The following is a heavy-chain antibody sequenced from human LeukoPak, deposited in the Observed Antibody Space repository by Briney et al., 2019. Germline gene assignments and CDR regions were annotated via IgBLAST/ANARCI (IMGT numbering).Heavy chain of an antibody. CDR1: GYTFTSYA. J-gene: IGHJ3*02. Sequence: ASVKVSCKASGYTFTSYAMNWVRQAPGQGLEWMGIINPSGGSTDYAQKFQGRVTVTRDTSTSTVYMELSSLRSEDTAIYYCARPLAPVMLNAFDIWGQGTMVTVSS. D-gene: IGHD2-8*01. CDR3: ARPLAPVMLNAFDI. CDR2: INPSGGST. V-gene: IGHV1-46*01.